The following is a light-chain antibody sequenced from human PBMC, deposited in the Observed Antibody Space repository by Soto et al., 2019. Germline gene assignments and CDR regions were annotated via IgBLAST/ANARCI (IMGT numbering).Light chain of an antibody. V-gene: IGKV3-11*01. CDR2: DAS. J-gene: IGKJ4*01. Sequence: EIVLPQSPPTLALFPGEGANVSCMASQGVSTSLAWYQQKPGRAPRLLIDDASKSATGVPARFSGSGYRTDFTLTIGALATEDSAAYDGQHGYNWPRTFGGGSKVEIK. CDR3: QHGYNWPRT. CDR1: QGVSTS.